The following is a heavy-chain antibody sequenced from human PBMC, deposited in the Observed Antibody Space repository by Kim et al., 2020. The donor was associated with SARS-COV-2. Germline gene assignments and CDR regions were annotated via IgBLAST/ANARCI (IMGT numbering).Heavy chain of an antibody. CDR3: VKGVRGAPDDY. CDR2: T. Sequence: TYYAGPVKGRFTIARDTSKNTVYLQMSSLRAEDTAVYFCVKGVRGAPDDYWGQGTLVTVSS. J-gene: IGHJ4*02. D-gene: IGHD1-26*01. V-gene: IGHV3-64D*06.